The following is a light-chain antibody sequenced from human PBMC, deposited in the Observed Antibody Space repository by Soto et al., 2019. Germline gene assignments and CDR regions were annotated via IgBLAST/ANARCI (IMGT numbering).Light chain of an antibody. CDR2: LGS. CDR3: MQARQTPPI. CDR1: QSLLHSNGYNY. Sequence: IVMTQSPLSLPVTPGEPASISCRSSQSLLHSNGYNYLDWYLQRPGQSPQLLIFLGSSRASGVPDRFGGSGSGTHFTLKISRVAAEDVGIFYCMQARQTPPIFGPGKEVHIK. J-gene: IGKJ3*01. V-gene: IGKV2-28*01.